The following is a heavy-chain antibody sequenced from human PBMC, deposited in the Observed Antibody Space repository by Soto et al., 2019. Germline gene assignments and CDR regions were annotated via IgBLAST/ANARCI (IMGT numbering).Heavy chain of an antibody. CDR3: ARGGVRGVIFGSCGY. Sequence: ASVKVSCKASGYTFTGYYMHWVRQAPGQGLEWMGWINPNSGGTNYAQKFQGWVTMTRDTSISTAYMELSRLRSDDTAVYYCARGGVRGVIFGSCGYWGQGTLVTVSS. CDR1: GYTFTGYY. J-gene: IGHJ4*02. CDR2: INPNSGGT. V-gene: IGHV1-2*04. D-gene: IGHD3-10*02.